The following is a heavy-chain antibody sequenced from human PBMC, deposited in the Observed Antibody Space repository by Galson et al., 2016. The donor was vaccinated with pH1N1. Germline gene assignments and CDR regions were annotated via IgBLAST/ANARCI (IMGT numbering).Heavy chain of an antibody. D-gene: IGHD1-26*01. CDR3: ARRRPATVGDPPPQFFDF. V-gene: IGHV2-70*01. Sequence: PALVKPTQTLTLTCTFSGFSLSTSGMCVSWIRQPPGKALEWLALIDWDDDKYYSTSLKTRLTISKDTSKNQVVLTMTNMAPVDTATYYCARRRPATVGDPPPQFFDFWGQGALVSVSS. J-gene: IGHJ4*02. CDR2: IDWDDDK. CDR1: GFSLSTSGMC.